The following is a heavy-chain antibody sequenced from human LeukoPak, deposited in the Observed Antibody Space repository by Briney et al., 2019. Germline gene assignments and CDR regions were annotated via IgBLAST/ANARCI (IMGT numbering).Heavy chain of an antibody. CDR1: GGSFSGYY. CDR2: IHYSGST. J-gene: IGHJ4*02. V-gene: IGHV4-59*01. Sequence: PSETLSLTCAVYGGSFSGYYWSWIRQPPGKGLEWIGYIHYSGSTNYNPSLKGRVTISVNTSKNQFSLKLRSVTAADTAVYYCARVTGYIIEDYFDYWGQGTLVTVSS. D-gene: IGHD6-13*01. CDR3: ARVTGYIIEDYFDY.